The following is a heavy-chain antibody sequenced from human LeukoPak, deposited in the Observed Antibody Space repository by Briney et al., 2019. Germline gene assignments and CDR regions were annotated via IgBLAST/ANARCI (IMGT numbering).Heavy chain of an antibody. Sequence: PGGSLRLSCAASGFTFSSYSMNWVRQAPGKGLEWVSSISSSSSYIYYADSVKGRFTISRDNAKNSLYLQMNSLRAEDTAVYYCARGDAGLVTYTQEFDYWGQGTLVTVSS. CDR1: GFTFSSYS. J-gene: IGHJ4*02. D-gene: IGHD3-16*01. CDR2: ISSSSSYI. V-gene: IGHV3-21*01. CDR3: ARGDAGLVTYTQEFDY.